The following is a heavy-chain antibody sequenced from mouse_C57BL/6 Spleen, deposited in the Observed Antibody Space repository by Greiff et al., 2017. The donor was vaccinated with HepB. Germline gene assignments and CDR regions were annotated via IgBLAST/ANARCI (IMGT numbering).Heavy chain of an antibody. D-gene: IGHD2-1*01. CDR2: IDPSDSYT. Sequence: VQLQQPGAELVKPGASVKLSCKASGYTFTSYWMQWVKQRPGQGLEWIGVIDPSDSYTNYNQKVKGKATLTVDTSSSTAYMQLSSLTSEDSAVYYCARRGPNYGNYVIHAMDYWGQGTSVTVSS. CDR3: ARRGPNYGNYVIHAMDY. CDR1: GYTFTSYW. V-gene: IGHV1-50*01. J-gene: IGHJ4*01.